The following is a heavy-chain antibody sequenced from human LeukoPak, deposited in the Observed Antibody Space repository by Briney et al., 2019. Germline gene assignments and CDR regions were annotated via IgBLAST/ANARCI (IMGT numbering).Heavy chain of an antibody. D-gene: IGHD2-2*01. CDR1: GYSFTNYW. J-gene: IGHJ3*02. CDR3: ATSRGDIVVVPAAIGAFDI. V-gene: IGHV5-51*01. CDR2: IYPGDSDT. Sequence: GESLKISCKGSGYSFTNYWIGWVRQMPGKGLERMGIIYPGDSDTRYSPSFQGQVTISADKSISTAYLQWSSLKASDTAMYYCATSRGDIVVVPAAIGAFDIWGQGTMVTVSS.